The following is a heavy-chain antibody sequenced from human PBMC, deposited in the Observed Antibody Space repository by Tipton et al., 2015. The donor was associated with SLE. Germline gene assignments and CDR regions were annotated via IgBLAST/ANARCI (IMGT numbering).Heavy chain of an antibody. V-gene: IGHV4-59*12. CDR3: ARPPTA. CDR1: GGSISSYY. Sequence: TLSLTCTVSGGSISSYYWSWIRQPPGKGLEWIGYIYYSGSTYYNPSLKSRVTISVDTSKNQFSLKLSSVTAADTAVYYCARPPTAWGQGTLVTVSS. J-gene: IGHJ5*02. D-gene: IGHD4-11*01. CDR2: IYYSGST.